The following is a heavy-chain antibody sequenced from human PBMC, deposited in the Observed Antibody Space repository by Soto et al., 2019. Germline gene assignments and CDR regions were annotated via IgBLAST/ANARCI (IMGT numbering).Heavy chain of an antibody. CDR3: ADIAVSHTGDD. Sequence: EVQLVESGGGLVKPGGSLRLSCAASEFNLTNVWMNWVRQAPGKGLEWLARIKSKGEGGTIDYAAPVKGRFTISRDDSKNTLYLHMNSLETEDTGVYYCADIAVSHTGDDWGQGTVVTVSS. V-gene: IGHV3-15*01. CDR1: EFNLTNVW. CDR2: IKSKGEGGTI. D-gene: IGHD6-19*01. J-gene: IGHJ4*02.